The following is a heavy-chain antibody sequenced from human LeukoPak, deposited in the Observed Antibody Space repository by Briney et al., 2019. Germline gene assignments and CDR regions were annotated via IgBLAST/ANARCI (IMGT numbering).Heavy chain of an antibody. V-gene: IGHV3-23*01. D-gene: IGHD1-1*01. CDR1: GFTFSSFA. CDR3: AKVAYRGISALYYFDY. CDR2: ISGSGGTT. Sequence: GGSLRLSCAASGFTFSSFAMSWVRQAPGKGLEWVSGISGSGGTTYYADSVKGRLTISRDNSQNTLYLQMNSLRAEDTASYYCAKVAYRGISALYYFDYWGQGTLVTVSS. J-gene: IGHJ4*02.